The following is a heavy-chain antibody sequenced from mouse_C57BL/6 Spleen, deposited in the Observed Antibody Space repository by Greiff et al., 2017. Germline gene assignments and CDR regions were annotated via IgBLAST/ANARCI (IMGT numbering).Heavy chain of an antibody. CDR3: ARYGYDRDYAMDY. Sequence: VQLQQPGAELVRPGSSVKLSCKASGYTFTSYWMDWVKQRPGQGLEWIGNIYPSDSETHYNQKFKDKATVTVDKSSSTAYMQLSSLTSEDSAVYYCARYGYDRDYAMDYWGQGTSVTVSS. J-gene: IGHJ4*01. CDR1: GYTFTSYW. V-gene: IGHV1-61*01. D-gene: IGHD2-2*01. CDR2: IYPSDSET.